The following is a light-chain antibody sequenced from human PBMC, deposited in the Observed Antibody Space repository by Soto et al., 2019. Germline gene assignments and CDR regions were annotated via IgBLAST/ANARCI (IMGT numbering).Light chain of an antibody. CDR2: GAS. J-gene: IGKJ2*01. V-gene: IGKV3-15*01. CDR3: QQGHNWPLT. Sequence: EMGLTQPPATRPGPPGGSAPLSCRASKRISSELAWTQQKPGQPPRLLINGASTGAAVAPARFTGSGSGSDFTLTVRGLQSEDFAVYYCQQGHNWPLTFGQGTRLEI. CDR1: KRISSE.